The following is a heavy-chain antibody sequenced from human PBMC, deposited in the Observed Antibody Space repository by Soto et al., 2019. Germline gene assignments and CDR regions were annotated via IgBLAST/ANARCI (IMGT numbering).Heavy chain of an antibody. CDR1: GGSISSNY. J-gene: IGHJ4*02. CDR2: VYNSGST. CDR3: ARYRREAVAGYTLDN. Sequence: SETLSLTCTVSGGSISSNYWTWIRQPPGKGLEWIGYVYNSGSTNYNPSLKSRVTISEDTSKSQSSLKVNSMTAADTAVYYCARYRREAVAGYTLDNWGQGILVTVSS. V-gene: IGHV4-59*01. D-gene: IGHD6-13*01.